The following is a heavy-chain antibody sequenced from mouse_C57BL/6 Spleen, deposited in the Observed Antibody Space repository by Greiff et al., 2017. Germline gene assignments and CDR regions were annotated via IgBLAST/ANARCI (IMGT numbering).Heavy chain of an antibody. J-gene: IGHJ1*03. CDR1: GYAFSSYW. CDR2: IYPGDGDT. V-gene: IGHV1-80*01. D-gene: IGHD1-1*01. CDR3: AREDYYGSSSGYFDV. Sequence: VQLQQSGAELVKPGASVKISCKASGYAFSSYWMNWVKQRPGKGLEWIGQIYPGDGDTNYNGKFKGKATLTADKSSSTAYMQLSSLTSEDSAVYFCAREDYYGSSSGYFDVWGTGTTVTVSS.